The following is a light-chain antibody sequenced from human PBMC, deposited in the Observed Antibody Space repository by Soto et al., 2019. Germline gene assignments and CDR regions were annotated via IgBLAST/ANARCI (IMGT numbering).Light chain of an antibody. V-gene: IGLV2-14*01. CDR2: EVS. J-gene: IGLJ2*01. CDR1: SSDIGAYNF. CDR3: SSYTFSSTI. Sequence: QSALTQPASVSGSPGQSITISCTGTSSDIGAYNFVSWYQQHPGRAPKLLIYEVSNRPSGVSNRFSGSKSGNTASLTISGLQAEDEADYYCSSYTFSSTIFGGGTKVTVL.